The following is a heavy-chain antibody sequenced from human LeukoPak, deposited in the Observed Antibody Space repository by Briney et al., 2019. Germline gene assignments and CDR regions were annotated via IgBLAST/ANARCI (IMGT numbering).Heavy chain of an antibody. CDR2: ISSSSSYI. J-gene: IGHJ4*02. D-gene: IGHD2-2*01. V-gene: IGHV3-21*01. CDR3: ARDQGYCSSTSCYWGYFDY. Sequence: MPGGSLRLSCAASGFTFSSYSMNWVRQAPGKGLEWVSSISSSSSYIYYADSVKGRFTISRDNAKNSLYLQMNSLRAEDTAVYYCARDQGYCSSTSCYWGYFDYWGQGTLVTVSS. CDR1: GFTFSSYS.